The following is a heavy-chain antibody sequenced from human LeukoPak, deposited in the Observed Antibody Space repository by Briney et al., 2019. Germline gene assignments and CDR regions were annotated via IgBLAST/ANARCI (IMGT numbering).Heavy chain of an antibody. J-gene: IGHJ4*02. CDR3: ARALRTGQGDYVPVL. CDR1: GYRFTNYW. V-gene: IGHV5-51*01. CDR2: IYPGDSET. D-gene: IGHD4-17*01. Sequence: GESLKISCKASGYRFTNYWICWVRQMPGKGLEWMTIIYPGDSETRYSPSFQGQVTISADKSIGTMYLQWSSLKASDTAMYYCARALRTGQGDYVPVLWGQGTLVIVSS.